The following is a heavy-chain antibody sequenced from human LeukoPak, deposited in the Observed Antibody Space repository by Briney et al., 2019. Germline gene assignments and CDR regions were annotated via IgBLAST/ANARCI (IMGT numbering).Heavy chain of an antibody. V-gene: IGHV3-30*18. CDR1: GFTFSSYG. CDR2: ISYDGTNK. CDR3: AKELYSTTWFDY. Sequence: GRSLRLSCAASGFTFSSYGMHWVRLAPGKGLEWVAVISYDGTNKFYADSVKGRFTISRDNSKNTLFLQMNSLRAGDTAVYYCAKELYSTTWFDYWGQGTLVTASS. J-gene: IGHJ5*01. D-gene: IGHD6-13*01.